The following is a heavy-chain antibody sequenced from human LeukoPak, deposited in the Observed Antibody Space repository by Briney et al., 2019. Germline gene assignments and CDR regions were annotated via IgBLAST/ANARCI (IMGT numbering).Heavy chain of an antibody. Sequence: GASVKVSCKASGYTFTSYDINWVRQATGQGLEWMGWMNPNSGNTGYAQKFQGRVTITRNTSISTAYLQWSSLKASDTAMYYCARPLYGSGNDDAFDIWGQGTMVTVSS. CDR3: ARPLYGSGNDDAFDI. J-gene: IGHJ3*02. D-gene: IGHD3-10*01. V-gene: IGHV1-8*03. CDR2: MNPNSGNT. CDR1: GYTFTSYD.